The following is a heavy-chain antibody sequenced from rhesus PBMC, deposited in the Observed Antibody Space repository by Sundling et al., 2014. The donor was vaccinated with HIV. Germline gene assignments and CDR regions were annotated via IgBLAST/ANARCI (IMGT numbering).Heavy chain of an antibody. CDR2: INPNKGNT. V-gene: IGHV1S2*01. Sequence: QVQLVQSGAEVKKPGSSVKVSCKASGYTFTDYYMHWVRQAPRQGLEWMGWINPNKGNTKYAQKFQGRVTMTRDTSTSIVYMELSSLRSEDTAVYYCARDKAMTLGTVFAFDFWGQGLRVTVSS. D-gene: IGHD5-24*01. CDR1: GYTFTDYY. CDR3: ARDKAMTLGTVFAFDF. J-gene: IGHJ3*01.